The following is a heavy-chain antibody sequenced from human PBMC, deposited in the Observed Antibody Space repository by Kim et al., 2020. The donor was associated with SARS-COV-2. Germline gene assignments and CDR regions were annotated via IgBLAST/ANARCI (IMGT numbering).Heavy chain of an antibody. CDR1: GFPFSSYW. V-gene: IGHV3-7*01. Sequence: GGSLRLSCAASGFPFSSYWMSWVRQAPGKGLEWVATIKQDGSEKKYVDSVKGRFTISRDNVKNSLYLQMNSLRAEGTAVYYCARDPADPWGQGTLVTVSS. CDR2: IKQDGSEK. CDR3: ARDPADP. D-gene: IGHD2-2*01. J-gene: IGHJ5*02.